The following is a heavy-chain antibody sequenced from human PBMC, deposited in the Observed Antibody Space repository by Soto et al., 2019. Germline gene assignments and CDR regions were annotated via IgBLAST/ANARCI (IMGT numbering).Heavy chain of an antibody. CDR2: IYPSGMP. J-gene: IGHJ4*02. CDR3: ARERGGYGLFDS. Sequence: SETLSLTCTVSGGSISNAAYSRCWIRQPPGKGLEWIGYIYPSGMPFYNPSLRSRVTISIDRSNDQFSLNLKSVTAADTAVYYCARERGGYGLFDSWGQGTLVTVSS. D-gene: IGHD5-18*01. V-gene: IGHV4-30-2*01. CDR1: GGSISNAAYS.